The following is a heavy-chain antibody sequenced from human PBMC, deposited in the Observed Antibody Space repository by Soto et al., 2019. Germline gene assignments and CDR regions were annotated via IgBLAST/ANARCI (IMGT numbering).Heavy chain of an antibody. J-gene: IGHJ4*02. V-gene: IGHV1-18*01. D-gene: IGHD2-15*01. CDR2: ISANNGDT. CDR1: GYTFNSYG. CDR3: ATDYRAACGGSCYYFDY. Sequence: QVQLVQSGTEVKKPRASVKVSCKASGYTFNSYGISWVRQAPGQGLEWMGWISANNGDTNSAPKFQGRITMTTDTSTSTAYMELRSLRSDDTAVYYCATDYRAACGGSCYYFDYWGQGTLVTVSA.